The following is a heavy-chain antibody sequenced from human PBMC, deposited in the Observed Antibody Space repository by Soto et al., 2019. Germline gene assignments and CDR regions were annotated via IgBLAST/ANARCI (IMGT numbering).Heavy chain of an antibody. CDR2: VYYSGGA. J-gene: IGHJ5*01. CDR3: GRVVEGATRHTDFDS. Sequence: SETLSLTCAVSGVSIHNSHSFWGWIRQPPGKGLEFIGSVYYSGGANYNPSLKSRVTVSINTSNNQFSLRLNSVTAADTAVYYCGRVVEGATRHTDFDSWGQGIPVTVSS. CDR1: GVSIHNSHSF. D-gene: IGHD2-15*01. V-gene: IGHV4-39*01.